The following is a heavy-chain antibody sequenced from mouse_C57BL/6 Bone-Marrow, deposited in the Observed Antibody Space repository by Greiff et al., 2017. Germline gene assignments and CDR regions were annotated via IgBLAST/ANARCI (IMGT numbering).Heavy chain of an antibody. Sequence: QVQLKQSGAELMKPGASVKLSCKATGYTFTGYWIAWVKQRPGHGLEWIGEILPGSGSTNYNEKFKGKATFTADTSSNTAYMQLSSLTTEDSAIYYCAREEGLRRSTLWYCDVWGTGTTVTVSS. V-gene: IGHV1-9*01. J-gene: IGHJ1*03. CDR2: ILPGSGST. D-gene: IGHD2-4*01. CDR1: GYTFTGYW. CDR3: AREEGLRRSTLWYCDV.